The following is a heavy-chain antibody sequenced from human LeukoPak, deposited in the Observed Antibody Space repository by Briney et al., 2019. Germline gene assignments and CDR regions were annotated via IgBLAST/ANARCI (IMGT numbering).Heavy chain of an antibody. V-gene: IGHV3-30*02. CDR2: IHYDGSEK. J-gene: IGHJ3*02. CDR1: GFSLINCD. D-gene: IGHD5-24*01. CDR3: ARNRVGFYYADTFDM. Sequence: GGSLRLSCAPSGFSLINCDMHWVRQTPGKGREWVAFIHYDGSEKYYADSLKGRFTISRDNSKNTLFLQMNSLRGEDTAVYYCARNRVGFYYADTFDMWGQGTMVTVSS.